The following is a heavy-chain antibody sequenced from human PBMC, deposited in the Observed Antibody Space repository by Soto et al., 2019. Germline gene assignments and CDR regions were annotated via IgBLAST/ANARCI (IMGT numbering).Heavy chain of an antibody. V-gene: IGHV4-4*02. Sequence: PSETLSLTCAVSGGSISSGNWWSWVRQSPGKELEWIGEIYHSGITNYNPSLKSRVTISVDNSENQLSLNLNSVTAADTAVYYCARNVRYYIDYWGQGTLVTVSS. CDR2: IYHSGIT. J-gene: IGHJ4*02. CDR3: ARNVRYYIDY. CDR1: GGSISSGNW.